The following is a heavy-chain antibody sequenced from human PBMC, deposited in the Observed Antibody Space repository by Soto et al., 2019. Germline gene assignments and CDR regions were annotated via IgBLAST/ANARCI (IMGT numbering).Heavy chain of an antibody. Sequence: QVQLVQSGAEVKKPGASVKVSCKASGYTFTSYDINWVRQATGQGLEWMGWMNPNSGNTGYAQKFQGRVTMTRNTSISTGYMELSRLRSEGTAVYYCARERSAAGTGWFDPWGQGNLVTVSS. CDR1: GYTFTSYD. CDR3: ARERSAAGTGWFDP. CDR2: MNPNSGNT. V-gene: IGHV1-8*01. D-gene: IGHD6-13*01. J-gene: IGHJ5*02.